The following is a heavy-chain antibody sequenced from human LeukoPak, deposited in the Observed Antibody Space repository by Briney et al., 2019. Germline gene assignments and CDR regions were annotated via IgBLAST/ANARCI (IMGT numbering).Heavy chain of an antibody. J-gene: IGHJ4*02. V-gene: IGHV3-15*01. CDR2: IKSKANGGTT. CDR3: AAFSKGF. Sequence: GGSLRLSCAASGIAFSDVWMTWVRQAPGKGLEWVGRIKSKANGGTTDYAAPVKGRFSISGDDSKNTVYLQMDSLEAEDTAVYYCAAFSKGFWGQGTLVTVSS. CDR1: GIAFSDVW.